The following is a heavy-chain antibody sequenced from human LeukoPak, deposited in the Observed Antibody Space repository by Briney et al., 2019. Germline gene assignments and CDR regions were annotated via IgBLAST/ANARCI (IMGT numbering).Heavy chain of an antibody. CDR1: GGSISSYY. Sequence: SETLSLTCTVSGGSISSYYWSWIRQPPGKGLEWIGYIYDSGSTSYNPSLKSRVTISIDTSKNQFSLKLSSVTAADTAMYYCARHMYSGRYYGIDYWGQGTLVTVSS. V-gene: IGHV4-59*08. D-gene: IGHD1-26*01. CDR3: ARHMYSGRYYGIDY. J-gene: IGHJ4*02. CDR2: IYDSGST.